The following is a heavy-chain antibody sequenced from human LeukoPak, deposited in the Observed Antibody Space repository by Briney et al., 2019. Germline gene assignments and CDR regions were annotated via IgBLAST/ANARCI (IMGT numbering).Heavy chain of an antibody. Sequence: PSETLSLTCTVSGGSISSYCWSWIRQPPGKGLEWSGYIYYSGSTNYNPSLKTRVTISVDTSKHQFSLKLSSVPAADTAVYYCARQRGGYCSSTRCYPDAFDIWGQGTMVTVSS. CDR1: GGSISSYC. CDR3: ARQRGGYCSSTRCYPDAFDI. J-gene: IGHJ3*02. V-gene: IGHV4-59*08. CDR2: IYYSGST. D-gene: IGHD2-2*01.